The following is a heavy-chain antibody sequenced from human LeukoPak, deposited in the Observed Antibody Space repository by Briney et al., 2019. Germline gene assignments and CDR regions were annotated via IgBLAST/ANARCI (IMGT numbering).Heavy chain of an antibody. CDR3: ARDVSNIVVVIPFDY. J-gene: IGHJ4*02. CDR2: INWNGGST. Sequence: PGGSLRLSCAASGFTFDDYGMSWVRQAPGKGLEWVSGINWNGGSTGYADSVKGRFTISRDNAKNSLYLQMNSLGAEDTALYYCARDVSNIVVVIPFDYWGQGTLVTVSS. D-gene: IGHD3-22*01. CDR1: GFTFDDYG. V-gene: IGHV3-20*04.